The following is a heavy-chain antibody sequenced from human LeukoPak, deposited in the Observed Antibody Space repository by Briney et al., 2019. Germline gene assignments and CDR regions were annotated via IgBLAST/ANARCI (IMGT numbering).Heavy chain of an antibody. CDR2: ISSSGSTI. Sequence: PGGSLRLSCAASGFTFSSYEVNWVRQAPGKGLEWVSYISSSGSTIYYADSVKGRFTISRDNAKNSLYLQMNSLRAEDTAVYYCARGRYYYDSSGYYYFNYWGQGTLVTVSS. J-gene: IGHJ4*02. CDR3: ARGRYYYDSSGYYYFNY. V-gene: IGHV3-48*03. D-gene: IGHD3-22*01. CDR1: GFTFSSYE.